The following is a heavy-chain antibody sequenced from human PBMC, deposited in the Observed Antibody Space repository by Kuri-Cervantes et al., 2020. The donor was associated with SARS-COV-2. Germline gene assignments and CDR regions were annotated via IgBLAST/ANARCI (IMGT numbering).Heavy chain of an antibody. CDR2: VSQSGST. J-gene: IGHJ4*02. CDR1: GGSISSGDYY. CDR3: ARRCLKARQYFDS. Sequence: GSLRLSCTVSGGSISSGDYYWSWFRQPPGKGLEWIGEVSQSGSTDYNPSLKSPVTMTLDTSMKHFSLNLSYVTAADTAVYYCARRCLKARQYFDSWGQGTLVTVSS. V-gene: IGHV4-39*02. D-gene: IGHD5/OR15-5a*01.